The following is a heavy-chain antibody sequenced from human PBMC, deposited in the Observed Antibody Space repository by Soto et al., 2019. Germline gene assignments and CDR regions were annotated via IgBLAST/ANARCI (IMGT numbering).Heavy chain of an antibody. CDR1: GYTFTGYY. V-gene: IGHV1-2*04. CDR3: ARDQGPFYYYYGMDV. J-gene: IGHJ6*02. CDR2: INPNSGGT. Sequence: ASVKVSCKASGYTFTGYYMHWVRQAPGQGLEWMGWINPNSGGTNYAQKFQGWVTMTRDTSISTAYMELSRLRSDDTAVYYCARDQGPFYYYYGMDVWGQGTTVTVS.